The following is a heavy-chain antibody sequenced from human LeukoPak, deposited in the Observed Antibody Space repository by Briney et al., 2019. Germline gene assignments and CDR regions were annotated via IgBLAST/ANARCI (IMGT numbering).Heavy chain of an antibody. CDR2: IKQDGSEK. Sequence: GGSLRLSCAASGFTFSSYWMSWVRQAPGKGLEWVANIKQDGSEKYYVDSVKGRFTTSRDNAKNSLYLQMNSLRAEDTAVYYCARVHGGYPFDQWGQGTLVTVSS. V-gene: IGHV3-7*01. D-gene: IGHD2-15*01. CDR3: ARVHGGYPFDQ. J-gene: IGHJ4*02. CDR1: GFTFSSYW.